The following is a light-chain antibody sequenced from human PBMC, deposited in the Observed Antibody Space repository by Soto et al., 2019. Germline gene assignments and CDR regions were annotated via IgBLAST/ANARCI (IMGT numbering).Light chain of an antibody. CDR1: QSVSSN. Sequence: EIVMTQSPATLSVSPGERATLSCRASQSVSSNLAWYQQKPGQAPRLLIYGASTRATGIPARFSGSGSGTEFTLTISRLQSEDFAVYYCQKYNNWPTWTFGQGTKVDIK. CDR2: GAS. J-gene: IGKJ1*01. V-gene: IGKV3-15*01. CDR3: QKYNNWPTWT.